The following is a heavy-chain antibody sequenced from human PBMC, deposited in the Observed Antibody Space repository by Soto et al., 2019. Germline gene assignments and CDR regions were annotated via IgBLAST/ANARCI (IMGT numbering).Heavy chain of an antibody. CDR2: IIPLFRKT. Sequence: QVQLVQSGAEVKRPGSSVKVSCKASGDMFRNSAFTWVRQAPGQGLAWMGVIIPLFRKTDVAQKFQGRVNLTADESTSSLYMEVSSLTSEDTAVYFCARARLSNGDPNIYFFYGLDVWCQGTTITVSS. D-gene: IGHD3-10*01. V-gene: IGHV1-69*01. CDR3: ARARLSNGDPNIYFFYGLDV. CDR1: GDMFRNSA. J-gene: IGHJ6*02.